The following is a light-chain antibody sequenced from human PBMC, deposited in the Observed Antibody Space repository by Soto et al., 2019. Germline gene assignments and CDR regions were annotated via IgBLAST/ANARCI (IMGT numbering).Light chain of an antibody. J-gene: IGKJ1*01. CDR1: QSVSSSY. V-gene: IGKV3-20*01. Sequence: EIVLTQSPGTLSSSPGERATLSCRGSQSVSSSYLAWYQQKPGQAPRLLIYGASSRATGIPDRFSGSGSGTDFTLTTSRLEPEDFAVYYCHQYASSPWTFGQGTKV. CDR3: HQYASSPWT. CDR2: GAS.